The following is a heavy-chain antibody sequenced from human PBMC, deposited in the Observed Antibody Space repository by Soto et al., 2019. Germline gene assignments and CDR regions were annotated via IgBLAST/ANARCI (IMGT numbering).Heavy chain of an antibody. CDR1: GGSISSGGYY. CDR3: AREPLT. Sequence: QVQLQESGPGLVKPSQTLSLTCTVSGGSISSGGYYWSWIRQHPGKGLEWIGYIYYSGSTYYNPAPQGRVNIPVDPSKDQFSLELSSVTAADTAGYYCAREPLTWGQGTLVTVSS. V-gene: IGHV4-31*03. CDR2: IYYSGST. J-gene: IGHJ4*02.